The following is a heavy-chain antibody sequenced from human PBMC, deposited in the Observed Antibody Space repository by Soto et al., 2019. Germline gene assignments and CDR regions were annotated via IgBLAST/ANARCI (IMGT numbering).Heavy chain of an antibody. CDR2: FRTSGDVGTT. J-gene: IGHJ4*02. CDR3: AKKVNSGPGSQYFDY. CDR1: AFSLSSYS. D-gene: IGHD3-10*01. Sequence: PGLCMRLSWAAAAFSLSSYSMSFDRQANRQGLEWVSGFRTSGDVGTTYYADSVKGRFTISRHNSKNMLFLQMNSLRAEDTAIYSCAKKVNSGPGSQYFDYWGQGTLVTVAT. V-gene: IGHV3-23*01.